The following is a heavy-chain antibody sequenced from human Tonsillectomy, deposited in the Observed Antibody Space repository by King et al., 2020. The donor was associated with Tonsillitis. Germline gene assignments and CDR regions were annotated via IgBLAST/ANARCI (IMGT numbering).Heavy chain of an antibody. CDR3: ARGPLPYDARGHGPFDY. J-gene: IGHJ4*02. Sequence: VQLQQWGAGLLKPSETLSLTCAVYGGSFSGYYWSWIRQPPGKGLAWIGEINHSGSTNYNPSLKSRVTISVDTAKNQFSLKLSSVTAADTAVYYCARGPLPYDARGHGPFDYWGQGTLVTVSS. V-gene: IGHV4-34*01. D-gene: IGHD3-16*01. CDR2: INHSGST. CDR1: GGSFSGYY.